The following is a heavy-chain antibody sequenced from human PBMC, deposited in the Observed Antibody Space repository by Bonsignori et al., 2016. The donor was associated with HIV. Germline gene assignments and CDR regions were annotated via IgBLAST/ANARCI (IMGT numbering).Heavy chain of an antibody. V-gene: IGHV1-69*10. J-gene: IGHJ3*01. CDR2: IIPFLGIS. D-gene: IGHD6-13*01. Sequence: WVRQAPGQGLEWMGGIIPFLGISNYAQKFQGRVTITADTSTSTAYMELASLTSTDTAVFYCARGLFGSSWPHDAFHVWGQGTMVTVSS. CDR3: ARGLFGSSWPHDAFHV.